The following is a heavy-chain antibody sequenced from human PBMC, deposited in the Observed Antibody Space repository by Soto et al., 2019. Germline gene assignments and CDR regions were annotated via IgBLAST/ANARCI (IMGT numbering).Heavy chain of an antibody. CDR2: FNPSDGST. J-gene: IGHJ4*02. Sequence: ASVKVSCKASGYTFTPHHMHWVRQAPGQGPEWMGIFNPSDGSTNYAQKFQGRVTMTRDTSISTAYMELSRLRSDDTAVYYCARDLVIAAAGTSPFDYWGQGTLVTVSS. CDR1: GYTFTPHH. V-gene: IGHV1-2*02. CDR3: ARDLVIAAAGTSPFDY. D-gene: IGHD6-13*01.